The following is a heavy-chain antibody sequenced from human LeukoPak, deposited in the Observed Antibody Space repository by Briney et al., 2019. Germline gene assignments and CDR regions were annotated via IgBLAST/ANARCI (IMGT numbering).Heavy chain of an antibody. CDR1: GGSLSGYY. V-gene: IGHV4-34*01. CDR3: AREVDDSSGYYYRRIPYYYMDV. Sequence: SETLSLTCAVSGGSLSGYYWSWIRQPPGKGLEWIGEINHSGSTNYNPSLKSRVTISVDTSKNQFSLKLSSVTAADTAVYYCAREVDDSSGYYYRRIPYYYMDVWGKGTTVTVSS. J-gene: IGHJ6*03. CDR2: INHSGST. D-gene: IGHD3-22*01.